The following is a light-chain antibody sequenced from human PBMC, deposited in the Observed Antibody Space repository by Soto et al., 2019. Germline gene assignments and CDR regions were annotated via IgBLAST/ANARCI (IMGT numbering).Light chain of an antibody. CDR2: AAS. CDR1: QSISSY. J-gene: IGKJ2*01. Sequence: DIQMTQSPSSLSASVGDRVTITCRASQSISSYLNWYQQKPGKAPKLLIYAASSLQSGVPSRFSVSGSGTDFTLTISSLQPEDFATYYCQHSYSTPPTFGQGTKLEIK. CDR3: QHSYSTPPT. V-gene: IGKV1-39*01.